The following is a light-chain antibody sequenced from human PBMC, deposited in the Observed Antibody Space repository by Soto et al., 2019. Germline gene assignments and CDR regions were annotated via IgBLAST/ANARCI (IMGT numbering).Light chain of an antibody. Sequence: IQMSQAPSARAASVGDRGSITCRASQGISSWLAWYQQKPGKAPKLLIFSASNLQGGVPSRFSGTGSGTDFTFTISSLLPEDFATYYCQQTSTTPRPFGQGTKADI. CDR3: QQTSTTPRP. CDR1: QGISSW. V-gene: IGKV1-39*01. J-gene: IGKJ1*01. CDR2: SAS.